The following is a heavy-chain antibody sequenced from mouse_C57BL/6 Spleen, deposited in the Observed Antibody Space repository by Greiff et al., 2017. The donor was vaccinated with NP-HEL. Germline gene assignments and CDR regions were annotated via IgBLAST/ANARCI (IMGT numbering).Heavy chain of an antibody. CDR1: GYTFTSYW. D-gene: IGHD1-1*01. V-gene: IGHV1-69*01. CDR2: IDPSDSYT. Sequence: QVQLQQPGAELVMPGASVKLSCKASGYTFTSYWMHWVKQRPGQGLEWIGEIDPSDSYTNYNQKFKGKSTLTVDKSSSTAYMQLSSLTSEDSAVYYCARYFRGSSYDYWGQGTTLTVSS. CDR3: ARYFRGSSYDY. J-gene: IGHJ2*01.